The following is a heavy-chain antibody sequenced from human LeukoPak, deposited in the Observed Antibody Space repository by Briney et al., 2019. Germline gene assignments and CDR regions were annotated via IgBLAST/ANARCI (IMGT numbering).Heavy chain of an antibody. J-gene: IGHJ4*02. CDR1: GITVSSSY. Sequence: PGGSLRLSCPASGITVSSSYMSWVRQAPGKGLECVSIFYSGGGTYYADSVKGRFTISRDNSKSTLYLQMNSLRAEDTAVYYCARIAAAGPIDYWGQGTLVSVSS. D-gene: IGHD6-13*01. V-gene: IGHV3-66*01. CDR2: FYSGGGT. CDR3: ARIAAAGPIDY.